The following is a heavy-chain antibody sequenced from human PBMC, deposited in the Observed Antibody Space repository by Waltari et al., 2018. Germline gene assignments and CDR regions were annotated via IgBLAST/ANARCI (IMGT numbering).Heavy chain of an antibody. CDR2: IKEDGTEE. J-gene: IGHJ4*02. CDR3: ARLAYGSSWQEDDY. V-gene: IGHV3-7*05. Sequence: EVQLVESGGGLVQPGGSLRLSCTAPGFTFVNYWMSWVRQAPGKGLQWVAYIKEDGTEESYLDSLKGRFTISRDDAKNSLHLQMNSLRSEDTAVYYCARLAYGSSWQEDDYWGQGTLVTVSS. D-gene: IGHD6-13*01. CDR1: GFTFVNYW.